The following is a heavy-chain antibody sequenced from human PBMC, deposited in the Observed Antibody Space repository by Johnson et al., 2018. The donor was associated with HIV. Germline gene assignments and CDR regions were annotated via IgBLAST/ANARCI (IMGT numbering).Heavy chain of an antibody. Sequence: VQLVESGGGLVQPGGSLKLSCAASGFTFSGSAMHWVRQASGKGLEWVGRIRSKANSYATAYAASVKGRFTSSRDDSKNTAYMQMNSLKTEDTAVYYWTRSGGTTTGPTPKFWGQGTMVTVSS. D-gene: IGHD1-1*01. V-gene: IGHV3-73*02. CDR1: GFTFSGSA. CDR2: IRSKANSYAT. J-gene: IGHJ3*01. CDR3: TRSGGTTTGPTPKF.